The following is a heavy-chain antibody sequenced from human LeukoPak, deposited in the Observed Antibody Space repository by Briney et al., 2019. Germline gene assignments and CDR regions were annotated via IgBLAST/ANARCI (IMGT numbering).Heavy chain of an antibody. CDR3: ARDTGAESSGYYPGIDY. CDR2: ISSSSSYI. CDR1: GFTFSTYE. J-gene: IGHJ4*02. D-gene: IGHD3-22*01. V-gene: IGHV3-21*01. Sequence: GGSLRLSCAASGFTFSTYEMNWVRQAPGKGLEWVSSISSSSSYIYYADSVKGRFTISRDNAKNSLYLQMNSLRAEDTAVYYCARDTGAESSGYYPGIDYWGQGTLVTVSS.